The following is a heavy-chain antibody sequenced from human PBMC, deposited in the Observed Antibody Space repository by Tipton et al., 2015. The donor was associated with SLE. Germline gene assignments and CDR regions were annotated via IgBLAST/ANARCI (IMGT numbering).Heavy chain of an antibody. CDR1: GGSFSGYY. CDR2: IYYSGST. Sequence: LRLSCAVYGGSFSGYYWSWIRQPPGKGLEWIGYIYYSGSTNYNPTLKSRVTISVDRSKNQFSLKLSSVTAADTAVYYCARAGDSRDFDGFDIWGQGTMVTVSS. CDR3: ARAGDSRDFDGFDI. V-gene: IGHV4-59*12. J-gene: IGHJ3*02. D-gene: IGHD6-13*01.